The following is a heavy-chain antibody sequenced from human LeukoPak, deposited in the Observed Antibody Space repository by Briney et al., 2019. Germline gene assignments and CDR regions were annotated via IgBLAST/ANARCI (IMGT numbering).Heavy chain of an antibody. CDR1: GFTSSSYW. D-gene: IGHD1-26*01. J-gene: IGHJ4*02. CDR2: IKEDGSEI. CDR3: ARDRSVGATPLDY. V-gene: IGHV3-7*05. Sequence: GGSLRLSCAASGFTSSSYWMAWVRQPPGKRLERVTIIKEDGSEIYYVDSVKGRFTISRDNAKNSLYLQMNSLRAEDTAVYYCARDRSVGATPLDYWGQGTLVTVSS.